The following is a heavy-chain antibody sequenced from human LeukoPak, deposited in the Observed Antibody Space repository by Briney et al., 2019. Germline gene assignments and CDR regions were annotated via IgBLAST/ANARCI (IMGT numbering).Heavy chain of an antibody. V-gene: IGHV3-48*03. CDR3: VKDSPCSDGHCHADY. J-gene: IGHJ4*02. CDR2: ISTTGSSI. Sequence: GGSLRLSCAGSGFTFSHYDMNWFRQGPGKGLEWVSYISTTGSSIYYGDSVKGRFTISRDNAKNSLFLQMDSLRDEDTAIYYCVKDSPCSDGHCHADYWGQGTLVTVSS. CDR1: GFTFSHYD. D-gene: IGHD2-15*01.